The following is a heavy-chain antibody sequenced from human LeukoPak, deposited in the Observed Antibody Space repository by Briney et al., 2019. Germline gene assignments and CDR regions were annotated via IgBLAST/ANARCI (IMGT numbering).Heavy chain of an antibody. Sequence: GGSLRLSCAASGFTVSSNYMSWVRQAPGKGLEWVSDIYSNGNTFYTDSVKGRFTISRDNSQNTLYLQMNSLRAEDTAVYYCARELRGTHWYFDVWGRGTLVTVSS. CDR1: GFTVSSNY. D-gene: IGHD3-10*01. J-gene: IGHJ2*01. V-gene: IGHV3-53*01. CDR3: ARELRGTHWYFDV. CDR2: IYSNGNT.